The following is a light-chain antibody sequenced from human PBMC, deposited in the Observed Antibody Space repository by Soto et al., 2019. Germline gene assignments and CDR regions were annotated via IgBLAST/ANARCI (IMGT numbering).Light chain of an antibody. CDR1: QSVSSSY. J-gene: IGKJ1*01. V-gene: IGKV3-20*01. Sequence: EIVLTQSPGTLSLPPGERVPLSSRASQSVSSSYLAWYQQKPGQAPRLLISGVSSRATGIPDRFSGSGSGTDFTLTISRLEPEDFAVYYCQQYGSSPRTFGQGTKVDIK. CDR2: GVS. CDR3: QQYGSSPRT.